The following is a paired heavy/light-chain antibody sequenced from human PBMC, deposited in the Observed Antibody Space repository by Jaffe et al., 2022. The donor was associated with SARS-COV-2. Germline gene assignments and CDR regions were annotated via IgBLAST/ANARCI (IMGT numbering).Heavy chain of an antibody. V-gene: IGHV3-15*01. CDR3: TTDKEDRLWFGEVLYYFDY. Sequence: EVQLVESGGGLVKPGGSLRLSCAASGFTFSNAWMSWVRQAPGKGLEWVGRIKSKTDGGTTDYAAPVKGRFTISRDDSKNTLYLQMNSLKTEDTAVYYCTTDKEDRLWFGEVLYYFDYWGQGTLVTVSS. CDR1: GFTFSNAW. J-gene: IGHJ4*02. CDR2: IKSKTDGGTT. D-gene: IGHD3-10*01.
Light chain of an antibody. CDR3: QQSYSTPPGYT. CDR1: QSISSY. CDR2: AAS. Sequence: DIQMTQSPSSLSASVGDRVTITCRASQSISSYLNWYQQKPGKAPKLLIYAASSLQSGVPSRFSGSGSGTDFTLTISSLQPEDFATYYCQQSYSTPPGYTFGQGTKLEIK. V-gene: IGKV1-39*01. J-gene: IGKJ2*01.